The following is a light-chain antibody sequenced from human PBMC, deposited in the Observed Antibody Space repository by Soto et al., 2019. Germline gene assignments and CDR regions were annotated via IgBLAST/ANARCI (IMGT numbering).Light chain of an antibody. CDR3: QSYDSSLSGYV. CDR2: GNS. Sequence: QAVHTHPPSVSGAPGQRVTISCTGSSSNIGAGYDVHWYQQLPGTAPKLLIYGNSNRPSGVPDRFSGSKSGTSASLAITGLQAEDEADYYCQSYDSSLSGYVFGTGTKVTVL. CDR1: SSNIGAGYD. V-gene: IGLV1-40*01. J-gene: IGLJ1*01.